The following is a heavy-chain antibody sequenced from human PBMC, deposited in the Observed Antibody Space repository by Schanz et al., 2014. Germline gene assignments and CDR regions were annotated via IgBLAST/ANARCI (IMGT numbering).Heavy chain of an antibody. Sequence: EVQLLESGGGLVQPGGSLRLSCAASGFTFSSNAMSWVRQAPGKGLEWVSALSGSGTSTYYADSVKGRFTISRDNSKNTLYLQMNSLRAEDTAVYFCAKSQYYGSGSYSDYYGVDVWGQGTTVTVSS. CDR3: AKSQYYGSGSYSDYYGVDV. D-gene: IGHD3-10*01. CDR2: LSGSGTST. CDR1: GFTFSSNA. J-gene: IGHJ6*02. V-gene: IGHV3-23*01.